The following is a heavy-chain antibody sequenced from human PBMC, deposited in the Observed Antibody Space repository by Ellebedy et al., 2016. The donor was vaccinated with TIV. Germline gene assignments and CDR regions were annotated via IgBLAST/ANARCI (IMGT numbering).Heavy chain of an antibody. Sequence: PGGSLRLSCAASGFTFNSYAMHWVRQAPGKGLEWVAVISYDGSSKYYADSVKGRFTISRDNSMTTLYLEMNSLRAEDTAVYYCARDYYGSENWGQGTLVTVSS. CDR3: ARDYYGSEN. CDR1: GFTFNSYA. D-gene: IGHD3-10*01. CDR2: ISYDGSSK. V-gene: IGHV3-30-3*01. J-gene: IGHJ4*02.